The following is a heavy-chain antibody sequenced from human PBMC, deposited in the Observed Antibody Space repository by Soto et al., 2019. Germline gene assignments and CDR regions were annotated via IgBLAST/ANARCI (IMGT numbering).Heavy chain of an antibody. CDR1: GFTFSSYA. CDR3: AKGVYNWNYGPSGYYFDY. Sequence: EVQLLESGGGLVQPGGSLRLSCAASGFTFSSYAMSWVRQAPGKGLEWVSVISGSGGSTYNADSVKGRFTISRDNSKKTLYVQMNSLRVEDTAVYYCAKGVYNWNYGPSGYYFDYWGQGTLVTVSS. V-gene: IGHV3-23*01. J-gene: IGHJ4*02. D-gene: IGHD1-7*01. CDR2: ISGSGGST.